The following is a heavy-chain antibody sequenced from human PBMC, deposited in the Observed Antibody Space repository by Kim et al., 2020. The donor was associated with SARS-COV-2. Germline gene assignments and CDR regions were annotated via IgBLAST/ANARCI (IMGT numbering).Heavy chain of an antibody. CDR1: GFTFSSYA. V-gene: IGHV3-23*01. CDR3: AKATVIKWENWFDP. CDR2: IRGSGGNT. J-gene: IGHJ5*02. Sequence: GGSLRLSCAASGFTFSSYAMNWVRQAPGKGLEWVSAIRGSGGNTYYAESVKGRFTISRDNSKNTLYLQMNSLRAEDTAVYYCAKATVIKWENWFDPWGQGTLVTVSS. D-gene: IGHD5-12*01.